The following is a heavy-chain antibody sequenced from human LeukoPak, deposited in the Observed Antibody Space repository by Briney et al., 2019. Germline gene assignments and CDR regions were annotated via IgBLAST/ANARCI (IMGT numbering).Heavy chain of an antibody. V-gene: IGHV3-74*01. CDR3: ARGNYDSSGYYDY. J-gene: IGHJ4*02. CDR2: INSDGSIT. D-gene: IGHD3-22*01. CDR1: GFTLSRFW. Sequence: GESLKISCAASGFTLSRFWMHWVRQAPGKGLVWVSHINSDGSITSYADSVKGRFAISKDNAKNTLYVQMNSLTAEDTAVYYCARGNYDSSGYYDYWGQGTLVTVSS.